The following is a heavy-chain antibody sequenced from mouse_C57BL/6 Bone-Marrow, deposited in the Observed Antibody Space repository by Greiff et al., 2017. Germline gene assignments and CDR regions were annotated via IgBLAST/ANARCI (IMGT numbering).Heavy chain of an antibody. V-gene: IGHV5-6*02. Sequence: DVMLVESGGDLVKPGGSLKLSCAASGFTFSSYGMSWVRQTPDKRLEWVATISSGGSYTYYPDSVKGLFTISRDNAKNTLYLQMSSLKSEDTAMYYCARHDGYYLAWFAYWGQGTLVTVSA. CDR3: ARHDGYYLAWFAY. J-gene: IGHJ3*01. CDR1: GFTFSSYG. CDR2: ISSGGSYT. D-gene: IGHD2-3*01.